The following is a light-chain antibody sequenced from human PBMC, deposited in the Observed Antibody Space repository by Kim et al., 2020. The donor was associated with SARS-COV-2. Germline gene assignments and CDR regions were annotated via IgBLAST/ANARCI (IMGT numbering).Light chain of an antibody. CDR1: SGDFGGYNY. Sequence: PGKSVTISCSGTSGDFGGYNYVSWYHKHPGKAPKLIYYEGTKRPSGVPDRFSGSKSGNTASLTVSGLQAEDEADYYCTTHGGYNYVFGTGTKVTVL. CDR3: TTHGGYNYV. J-gene: IGLJ1*01. V-gene: IGLV2-8*01. CDR2: EGT.